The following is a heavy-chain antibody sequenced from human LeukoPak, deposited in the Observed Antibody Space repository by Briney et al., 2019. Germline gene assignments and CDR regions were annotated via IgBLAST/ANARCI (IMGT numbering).Heavy chain of an antibody. V-gene: IGHV1-24*01. J-gene: IGHJ3*02. CDR2: FDPEDGET. CDR1: GYTLTELS. CDR3: ATPKTTGTTLDAFDI. Sequence: ASVKVSCKVSGYTLTELSMHWVRQAPGKGLEWMGSFDPEDGETIYAQKFQGRVTMTEDTSTDTAYMELSSLRSEDTAVYYCATPKTTGTTLDAFDIWGQGTMVTVSS. D-gene: IGHD1-1*01.